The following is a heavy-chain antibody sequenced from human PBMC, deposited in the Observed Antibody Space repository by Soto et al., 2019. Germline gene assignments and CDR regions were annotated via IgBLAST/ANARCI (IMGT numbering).Heavy chain of an antibody. CDR3: GRDAVYSSGYYHYYYCGMDV. CDR1: GYTFTRYG. D-gene: IGHD3-22*01. V-gene: IGHV1-18*01. CDR2: ISAYNGNT. Sequence: QVQLVQSGAEVKKPGASVKVSCKASGYTFTRYGISWVRQAPGQELEWMGWISAYNGNTKYAQKLQGRVTMTTDTATGTAYMGLRSLRSDDPAVYYCGRDAVYSSGYYHYYYCGMDVWGQGTTVTVSS. J-gene: IGHJ6*02.